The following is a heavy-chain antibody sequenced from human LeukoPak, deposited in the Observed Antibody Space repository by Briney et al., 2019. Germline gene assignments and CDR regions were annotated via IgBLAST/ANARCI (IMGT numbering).Heavy chain of an antibody. CDR2: MNPNSGNT. D-gene: IGHD5-18*01. CDR3: ARVVRYSYGEDYFDY. V-gene: IGHV1-8*01. CDR1: GYTFTSYD. Sequence: ASVKVSCKASGYTFTSYDINWVRQATGQWLEWMGWMNPNSGNTGYAQKFQGRVTMTRNTSISTAYMELSSLRSEDTAVYYCARVVRYSYGEDYFDYWGQGTLVTVSS. J-gene: IGHJ4*02.